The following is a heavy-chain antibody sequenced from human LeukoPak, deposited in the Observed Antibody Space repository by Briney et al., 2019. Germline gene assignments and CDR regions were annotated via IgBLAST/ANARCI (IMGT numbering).Heavy chain of an antibody. Sequence: SETLSLTCTVSGGSTTSSTYYWGWIRQPPGKGLEWIGSIHYSGSTYYNPSLKSRVTISVETSTNQFSLKLSSVTAADTAVYYCARRGIALTGSWNWYFDLWGRGTLVTVSS. CDR1: GGSTTSSTYY. CDR2: IHYSGST. V-gene: IGHV4-39*01. CDR3: ARRGIALTGSWNWYFDL. D-gene: IGHD6-13*01. J-gene: IGHJ2*01.